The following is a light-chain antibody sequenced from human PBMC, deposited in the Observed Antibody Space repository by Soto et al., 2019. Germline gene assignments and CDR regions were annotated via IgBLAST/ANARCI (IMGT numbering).Light chain of an antibody. Sequence: QLVLTQSPSASASLGASVKFACTLSSGHNTYAIAWHQQQPEKGPRYLMRLNSDGGHFKGDGIPDRFSGSSSGAERYLTISSLQSHDEAASYCQTWVTGNVVFGGGTKLTVL. J-gene: IGLJ2*01. V-gene: IGLV4-69*01. CDR2: LNSDGGH. CDR1: SGHNTYA. CDR3: QTWVTGNVV.